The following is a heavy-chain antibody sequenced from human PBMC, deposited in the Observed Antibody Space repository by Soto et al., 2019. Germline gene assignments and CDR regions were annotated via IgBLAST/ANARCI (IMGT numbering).Heavy chain of an antibody. CDR1: GGTFSSYA. Sequence: QVQLVQSGAEVKKPGSSLKVSCKASGGTFSSYAISWVRQAPGQGLEWMGGIIPIFGTANYAQKFQGRVKNTADESTRTAYMELSSLISEDTAVYYCARVGYGSTLSWFDLRGQGTLVTVSS. D-gene: IGHD3-10*01. V-gene: IGHV1-69*01. CDR2: IIPIFGTA. CDR3: ARVGYGSTLSWFDL. J-gene: IGHJ5*02.